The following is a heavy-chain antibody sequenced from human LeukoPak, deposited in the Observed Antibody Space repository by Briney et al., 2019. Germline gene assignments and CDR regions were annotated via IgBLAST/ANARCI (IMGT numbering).Heavy chain of an antibody. D-gene: IGHD3-9*01. CDR1: GFTFSDYY. Sequence: PGGSLRLSCAASGFTFSDYYVSWIRQAPGKGLEWVSYISSSSSYTNYADSVKGRFTISRDNAKNSLCLQMNSLRAEDTAVYYCARDPQTHYDILTGTIRPHWFDPWGQGTLVTVSS. CDR3: ARDPQTHYDILTGTIRPHWFDP. CDR2: ISSSSSYT. J-gene: IGHJ5*02. V-gene: IGHV3-11*05.